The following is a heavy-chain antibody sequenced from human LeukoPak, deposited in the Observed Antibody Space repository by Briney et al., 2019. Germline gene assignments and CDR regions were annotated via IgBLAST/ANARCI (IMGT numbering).Heavy chain of an antibody. D-gene: IGHD3-22*01. CDR1: GFTFSSYA. CDR2: ISGSGYST. CDR3: AKPPYGNSDYYPFDS. Sequence: GGSLRLSCAASGFTFSSYAMSWVRQAPGKGLEWVSAISGSGYSTYYADSVKGRFTISRDNSKNTLYLQVNSLRAEDTAVYYCAKPPYGNSDYYPFDSWGQGTLVSVSS. V-gene: IGHV3-23*01. J-gene: IGHJ4*02.